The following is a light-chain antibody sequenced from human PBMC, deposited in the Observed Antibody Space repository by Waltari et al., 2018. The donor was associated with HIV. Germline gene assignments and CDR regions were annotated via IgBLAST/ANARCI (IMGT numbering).Light chain of an antibody. CDR3: CSYATTSTFV. V-gene: IGLV2-23*02. J-gene: IGLJ1*01. CDR2: EVD. CDR1: RSDVGTYNL. Sequence: QSALPQPASVSGSPGQSITISCTGSRSDVGTYNLVSWYQQHPGKAPKLIIYEVDQRPSGISNRFSGSKSGNTASLTISGLQAEDEADYYCCSYATTSTFVFGSGTKVTVL.